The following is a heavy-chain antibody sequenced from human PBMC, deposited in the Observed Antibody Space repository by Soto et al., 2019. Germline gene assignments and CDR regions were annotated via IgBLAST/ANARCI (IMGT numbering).Heavy chain of an antibody. CDR3: ARPAFKGGPYYFDY. V-gene: IGHV1-69*02. Sequence: QVQLVQSGAAVKKPGSSVKVSCKASGGTFSSYTISWVRQAPGQGLEWMGRIIPILGIANYAQKFQGRVTITADKSTSTAYMELSSLRSEDTAVYYCARPAFKGGPYYFDYWGQGTLVTVSS. D-gene: IGHD3-16*01. CDR2: IIPILGIA. CDR1: GGTFSSYT. J-gene: IGHJ4*02.